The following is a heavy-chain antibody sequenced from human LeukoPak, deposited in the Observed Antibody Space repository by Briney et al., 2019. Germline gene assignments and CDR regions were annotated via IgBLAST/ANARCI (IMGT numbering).Heavy chain of an antibody. CDR3: AKVTASGFFDY. Sequence: TSETLSLTCNVSGYSISRGYYWGWLRQPPGKGLEWIGSVHHTGSTYYNPSLRSRVSISVDASKKQLSLKLTSVTAADTAVYYCAKVTASGFFDYWGQGTLVTVSS. CDR2: VHHTGST. V-gene: IGHV4-38-2*02. J-gene: IGHJ4*02. CDR1: GYSISRGYY. D-gene: IGHD2-21*02.